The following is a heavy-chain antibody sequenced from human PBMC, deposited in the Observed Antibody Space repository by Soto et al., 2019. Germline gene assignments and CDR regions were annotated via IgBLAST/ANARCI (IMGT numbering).Heavy chain of an antibody. CDR1: GFTFSDYY. CDR2: IYSGGST. CDR3: ARDRGELALDY. V-gene: IGHV3-66*01. Sequence: GGSLRLSCAASGFTFSDYYMSWIRQAPGKGLEWVSVIYSGGSTYYADSVKGRFTISRDNSKNTLYLQMNSLRAEDTAVYYCARDRGELALDYWGQGTLVTVSS. J-gene: IGHJ4*02. D-gene: IGHD1-26*01.